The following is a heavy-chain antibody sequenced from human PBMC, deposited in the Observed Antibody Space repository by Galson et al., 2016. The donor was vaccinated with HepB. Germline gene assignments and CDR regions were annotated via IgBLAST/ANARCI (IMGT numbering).Heavy chain of an antibody. D-gene: IGHD6-6*01. CDR1: GYTFSKSW. CDR2: IDPSDSST. J-gene: IGHJ2*01. V-gene: IGHV5-10-1*01. Sequence: QSGAEVKKPGESLRISCEASGYTFSKSWISWVRQMPGKGLEWMGKIDPSDSSTNHSPSFQGHVTISADKSISTVYLQWSSLKTSGTAMYYCARHPPHALAGRAWYFELWGRGTLVGVSS. CDR3: ARHPPHALAGRAWYFEL.